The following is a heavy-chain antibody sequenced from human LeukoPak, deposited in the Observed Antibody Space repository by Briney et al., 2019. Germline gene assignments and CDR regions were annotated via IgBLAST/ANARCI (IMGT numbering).Heavy chain of an antibody. D-gene: IGHD3-22*01. CDR2: ISYDGSNK. Sequence: GRSLRLSCAASGFTFSSYAMHWVRQAPGKGLEWVAVISYDGSNKYYADSVKGRFTISRDDSKNTLYLQMNSLRAEDTAVYYCARDSPDGSGYPEYYFDYWGQGTLVTVSS. CDR3: ARDSPDGSGYPEYYFDY. CDR1: GFTFSSYA. J-gene: IGHJ4*02. V-gene: IGHV3-30*01.